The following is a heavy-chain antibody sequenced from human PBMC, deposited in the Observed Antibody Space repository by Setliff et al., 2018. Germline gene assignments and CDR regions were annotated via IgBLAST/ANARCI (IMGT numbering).Heavy chain of an antibody. J-gene: IGHJ4*02. CDR1: GGSFSTYY. CDR3: ARGPPLVSTGTD. D-gene: IGHD2-8*02. Sequence: SETLSLTCAVYGGSFSTYYWIWIRQPPGKGLEWIGEINHSGSTNYNPSLKSRVTISVDTSKNQFSLKLSSVTAADTAVYYCARGPPLVSTGTDWGQGTLVTVSS. V-gene: IGHV4-34*01. CDR2: INHSGST.